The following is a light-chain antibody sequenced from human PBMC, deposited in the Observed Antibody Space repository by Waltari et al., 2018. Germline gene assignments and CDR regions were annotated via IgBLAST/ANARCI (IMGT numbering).Light chain of an antibody. V-gene: IGLV2-8*01. Sequence: QSALTQPPSASGSPGPSVTIPCTATSTVIGVSNYVSWYQQHPGKAPKLLIYEVSERPSGVPDRFSGSKSGITASLTVFGLQTEDEADYYCASFAGSNTLFGGGTKLTVL. CDR2: EVS. CDR1: STVIGVSNY. J-gene: IGLJ2*01. CDR3: ASFAGSNTL.